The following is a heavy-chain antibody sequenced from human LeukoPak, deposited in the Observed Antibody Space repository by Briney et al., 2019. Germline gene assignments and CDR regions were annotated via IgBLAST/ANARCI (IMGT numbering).Heavy chain of an antibody. CDR1: GFTFSSYA. Sequence: GGSLRLSCAASGFTFSSYAMSWVRQAPGKGLEWVSVIYSGGSTYYADSVKGRFTISRDNSKNTLYLQMNSLRAEDTAVYYCARVGVTLGWYFDLWGRGTLVTVSS. CDR3: ARVGVTLGWYFDL. J-gene: IGHJ2*01. CDR2: IYSGGST. V-gene: IGHV3-53*01. D-gene: IGHD2-21*02.